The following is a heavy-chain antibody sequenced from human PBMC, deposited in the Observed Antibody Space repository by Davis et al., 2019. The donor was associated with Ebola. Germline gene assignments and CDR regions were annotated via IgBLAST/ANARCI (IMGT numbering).Heavy chain of an antibody. Sequence: SLKISCASSGFTFSSYAMNWVRQAPGKGLQWQAVISYDGNNQYYADSVKGRFTISRDNSKNTLYLQMNSLRAEDTAVYYCAKDRSSWYSPNYFDYWGQGTLVTVSS. J-gene: IGHJ4*02. CDR2: ISYDGNNQ. V-gene: IGHV3-30*04. CDR1: GFTFSSYA. D-gene: IGHD6-13*01. CDR3: AKDRSSWYSPNYFDY.